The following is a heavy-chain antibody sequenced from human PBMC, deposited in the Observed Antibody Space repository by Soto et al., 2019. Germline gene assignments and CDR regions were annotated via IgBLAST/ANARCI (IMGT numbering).Heavy chain of an antibody. CDR1: GCSISSGYY. CDR2: IYHSGST. Sequence: ERLCRTCSVSGCSISSGYYWRWIRQTPGKGLEWIVSIYHSGSTYYNPSLKSRVTISVDTSKNQFSLKLSSVTAADKAVYYCARVLYYYDSSGYRTPVHQFDYWGQGTLVTVYS. V-gene: IGHV4-38-2*02. CDR3: ARVLYYYDSSGYRTPVHQFDY. D-gene: IGHD3-22*01. J-gene: IGHJ4*02.